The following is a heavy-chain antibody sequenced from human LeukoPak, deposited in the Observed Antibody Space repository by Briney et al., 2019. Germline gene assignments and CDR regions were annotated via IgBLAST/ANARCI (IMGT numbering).Heavy chain of an antibody. CDR2: IYPGDSDT. V-gene: IGHV5-51*01. CDR3: GRGASGEQQFEVDWFDP. Sequence: GESLKTSCKGSGYIFTSYWIGWVRPLPGKGLGWMGIIYPGDSDTRYSPSFQGQVTISAGKSISTSYLQWSSLKASDTAMYYCGRGASGEQQFEVDWFDPWGQGTLVIVSS. D-gene: IGHD6-13*01. J-gene: IGHJ5*02. CDR1: GYIFTSYW.